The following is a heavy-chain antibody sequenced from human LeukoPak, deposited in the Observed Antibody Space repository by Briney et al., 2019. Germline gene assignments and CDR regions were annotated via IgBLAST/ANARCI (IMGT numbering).Heavy chain of an antibody. D-gene: IGHD5-24*01. V-gene: IGHV4-39*07. CDR1: GDSLNRGGYY. CDR2: IYYSGSS. CDR3: ASRRDGYNWSYFDY. J-gene: IGHJ4*02. Sequence: SETLSLTCTVSGDSLNRGGYYWGWIRQSPGKGLEWIASIYYSGSSYYNPSLESRVTISVDSSKNQFSLKLSSVTAADTAVYYCASRRDGYNWSYFDYWGQGTLVTVSS.